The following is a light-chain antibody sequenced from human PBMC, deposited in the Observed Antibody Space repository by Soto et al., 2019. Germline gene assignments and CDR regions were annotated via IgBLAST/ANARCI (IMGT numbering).Light chain of an antibody. CDR3: QQSYSTPLT. J-gene: IGKJ2*01. V-gene: IGKV1-39*01. CDR1: QSINTY. Sequence: DIQMTQSPSSLSASVGDRVTITCRASQSINTYLNWYQQKPGEAPTLLIYGASRLQSGVPSRFSGSGSGTDFNYTISSLQPEDFATYYCQQSYSTPLTFGQRTKLEIK. CDR2: GAS.